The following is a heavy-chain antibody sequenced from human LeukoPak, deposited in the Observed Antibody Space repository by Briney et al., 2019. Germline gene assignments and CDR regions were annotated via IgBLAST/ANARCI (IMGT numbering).Heavy chain of an antibody. CDR1: GFTFSSYA. CDR3: ARHRQDSSGYYPDY. D-gene: IGHD3-22*01. CDR2: ISYDGSNK. J-gene: IGHJ4*02. Sequence: GGSLRLSCAASGFTFSSYAMHWVRQAPGKGLEWVAVISYDGSNKYYADSVKGRFTISRDNSKNTLYLQMNSLRAEDTAVYYCARHRQDSSGYYPDYWGQETLVTVSS. V-gene: IGHV3-30-3*01.